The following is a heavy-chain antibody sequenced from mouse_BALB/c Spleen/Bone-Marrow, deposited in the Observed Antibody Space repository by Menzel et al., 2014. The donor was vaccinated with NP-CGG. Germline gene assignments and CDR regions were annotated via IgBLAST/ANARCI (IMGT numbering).Heavy chain of an antibody. Sequence: VQLQQSGPELEKPGASVKISCKASGYSFTGYNMNWVKQTNGKSLEWIGNIDPXNGDTRYSQKFKGKATLTVDKSSSTSYMQLKSLTSEDSAVYYCARGGYDVGTFAYWGQGTLVTVSA. D-gene: IGHD2-14*01. CDR3: ARGGYDVGTFAY. CDR2: IDPXNGDT. V-gene: IGHV1S135*01. CDR1: GYSFTGYN. J-gene: IGHJ3*01.